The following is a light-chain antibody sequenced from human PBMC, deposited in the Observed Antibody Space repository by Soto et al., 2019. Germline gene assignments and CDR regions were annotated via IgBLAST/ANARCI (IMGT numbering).Light chain of an antibody. Sequence: DIQLTQSPSALSASVRDRVPLTCRASESISTWLAWYQQKPGKAPNLLIYKASSLESGVPSRFSGSGSGTEFTLTISSLQPDDFATYYCQQYNSYSRTFGQGSKV. V-gene: IGKV1-5*03. CDR1: ESISTW. CDR2: KAS. J-gene: IGKJ1*01. CDR3: QQYNSYSRT.